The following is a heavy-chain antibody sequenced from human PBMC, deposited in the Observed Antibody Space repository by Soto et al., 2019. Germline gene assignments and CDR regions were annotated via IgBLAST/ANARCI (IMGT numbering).Heavy chain of an antibody. CDR2: LNCNSGGT. D-gene: IGHD2-2*01. J-gene: IGHJ6*02. CDR3: ASVHRRDHQYAMDV. V-gene: IGHV1-2*04. CDR1: GFTFTDYY. Sequence: HVQLVQSGAEVKKPGASVKVSCKASGFTFTDYYMHWVRQAPGQGLEWMGWLNCNSGGTSVARRFQGYVTLTRDTSITTAFMELNSLKSDDTAVYYCASVHRRDHQYAMDVLGHGTTVIVSS.